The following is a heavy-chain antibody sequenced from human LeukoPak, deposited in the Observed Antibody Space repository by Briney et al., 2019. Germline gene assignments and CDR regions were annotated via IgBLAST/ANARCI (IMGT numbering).Heavy chain of an antibody. CDR3: ARSPAANTPFDYYLDS. CDR1: GFTFSNYG. V-gene: IGHV3-33*01. D-gene: IGHD2-2*01. J-gene: IGHJ4*02. CDR2: IWYDGGNT. Sequence: GGSLRLSCAASGFTFSNYGMHWVRQAPGKGQEWGAGIWYDGGNTYYTDSVKGRFTISRDNSKNTLFLQMNSLRAEATAVYYCARSPAANTPFDYYLDSWGQGTLSPSPQ.